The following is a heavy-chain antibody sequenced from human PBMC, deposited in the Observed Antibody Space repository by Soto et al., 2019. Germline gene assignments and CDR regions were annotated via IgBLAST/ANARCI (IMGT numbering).Heavy chain of an antibody. V-gene: IGHV4-61*01. CDR2: IYYTGIT. CDR3: ARGPPPNWFDP. J-gene: IGHJ5*02. Sequence: SETLSLTCTVSGGSVSSASSYWSWIRQPPGKGLEWIGFIYYTGITNYIPSLKSRVTISLDTSKNQFSLQLTSVTAADTAVYYCARGPPPNWFDPWGQGTQVTVSS. CDR1: GGSVSSASSY.